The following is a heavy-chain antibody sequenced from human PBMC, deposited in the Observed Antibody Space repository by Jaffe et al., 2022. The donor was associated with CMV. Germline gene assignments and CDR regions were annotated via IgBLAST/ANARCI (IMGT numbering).Heavy chain of an antibody. D-gene: IGHD3-10*01. CDR3: ARDWVWGSGSYFDY. V-gene: IGHV3-7*01. J-gene: IGHJ4*02. CDR2: IKQDGSEK. CDR1: GFTFSSYW. Sequence: EVQLVESGGGLVQPGGSLRLSCAASGFTFSSYWMSWVRQAPGKGLEWVANIKQDGSEKYYVDSVKGRFTISRDNAKNSLYLQMNSLRAEDTAVYYCARDWVWGSGSYFDYWGQGTLVTVSS.